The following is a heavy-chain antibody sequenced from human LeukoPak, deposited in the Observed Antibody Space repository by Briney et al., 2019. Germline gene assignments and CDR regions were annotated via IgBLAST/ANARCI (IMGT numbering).Heavy chain of an antibody. CDR3: AKDRRPGYSYGPYYFDY. V-gene: IGHV3-23*01. CDR1: GFTFNDFA. CDR2: ISGSGGST. D-gene: IGHD5-18*01. J-gene: IGHJ4*02. Sequence: PGGSLSLSCSASGFTFNDFAMSWVRQAPGKGLEWVSAISGSGGSTYYADSVKGRFTISRDNSKNTLYLQMNSLRAEDTAVYYCAKDRRPGYSYGPYYFDYWGQGTLVTVSS.